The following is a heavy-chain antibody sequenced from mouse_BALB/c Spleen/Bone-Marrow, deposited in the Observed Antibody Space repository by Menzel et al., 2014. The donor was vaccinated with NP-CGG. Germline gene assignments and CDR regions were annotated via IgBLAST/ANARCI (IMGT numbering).Heavy chain of an antibody. V-gene: IGHV1-9*01. CDR3: ARKEGYDGYPDY. D-gene: IGHD2-3*01. Sequence: ESGAELMKPGASVKISCKATGYTFSSYWIEWVKQRPGHGLEWIGEILPGSGSTNYNEKFKGKATFTADTPSNTAYMQLSSLTSEDSAVYYCARKEGYDGYPDYWGQGTTLTVSS. CDR2: ILPGSGST. J-gene: IGHJ2*01. CDR1: GYTFSSYW.